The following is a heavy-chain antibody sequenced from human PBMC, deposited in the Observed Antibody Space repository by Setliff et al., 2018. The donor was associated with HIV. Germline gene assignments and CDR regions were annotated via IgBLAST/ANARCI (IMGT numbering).Heavy chain of an antibody. CDR3: AKGLDYLDSSGYSYFRL. V-gene: IGHV1-69*13. D-gene: IGHD3-22*01. Sequence: ASVKVSCKTSRRTFSEDAINWVRQAPGEGLEWVGGIIHILGTADYAEKFQGRVTITADEPRSTVYLEMNNLRAEDTAIYYCAKGLDYLDSSGYSYFRLWGQGTQVTVSS. CDR1: RRTFSEDA. CDR2: IIHILGTA. J-gene: IGHJ4*02.